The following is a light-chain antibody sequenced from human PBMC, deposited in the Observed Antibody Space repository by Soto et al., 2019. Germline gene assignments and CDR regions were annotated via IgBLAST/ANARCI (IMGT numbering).Light chain of an antibody. V-gene: IGLV2-8*01. CDR3: SSYEGGNIYV. CDR2: EVS. Sequence: QSVLTQPPSASGSPGQSVTISCTGTSSDVGGYHYVSWYQQYPGRAPKLMIYEVSKRPSGVPGRFSGSKSDNTASLTVSGLQAEDEADYYCSSYEGGNIYVFGTGTKVTVL. CDR1: SSDVGGYHY. J-gene: IGLJ1*01.